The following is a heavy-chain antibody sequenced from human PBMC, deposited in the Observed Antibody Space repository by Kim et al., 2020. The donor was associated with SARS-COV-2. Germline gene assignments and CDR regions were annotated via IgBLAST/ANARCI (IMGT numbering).Heavy chain of an antibody. V-gene: IGHV1-69*13. J-gene: IGHJ4*02. CDR3: AGGFNGGRFLEWLSPYDY. Sequence: SVKVSCKASGGTFSSYAISWVRQAPGQGLEWMGGIIPIFGTANYAQKFQGRVTITADESTSTAYMELSSLRSEDTAVYYCAGGFNGGRFLEWLSPYDYWGQGTLVTVSS. D-gene: IGHD3-3*01. CDR2: IIPIFGTA. CDR1: GGTFSSYA.